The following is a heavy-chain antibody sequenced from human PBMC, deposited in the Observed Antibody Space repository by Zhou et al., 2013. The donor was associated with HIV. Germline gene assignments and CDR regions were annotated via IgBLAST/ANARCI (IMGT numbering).Heavy chain of an antibody. CDR1: GYTFTSYD. CDR3: VREVSRGWGDHFDY. CDR2: MNPNNGNT. Sequence: QVQLVQSGAEVKKPGASVKVSCKASGYTFTSYDINWVRQATGQGFEWMGWMNPNNGNTGYAQKFQGRLTMTRDTSISTAYMELSSLRSDDTAEYYCVREVSRGWGDHFDYWGQGSLVTVSS. D-gene: IGHD6-19*01. J-gene: IGHJ4*02. V-gene: IGHV1-8*02.